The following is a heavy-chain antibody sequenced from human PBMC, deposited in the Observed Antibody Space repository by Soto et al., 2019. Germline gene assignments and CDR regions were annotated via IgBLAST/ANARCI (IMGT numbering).Heavy chain of an antibody. CDR3: ATCSGRGIRTCFGIIDI. D-gene: IGHD1-20*01. V-gene: IGHV3-15*01. CDR2: IKNNAEGGTT. CDR1: EFTFSDAW. Sequence: EVQLVESGGGLVEPGGSLRLSCAASEFTFSDAWMSWVRQAPGKGLEWVGRIKNNAEGGTTDYPAPVRGRFTISRDDSKRTLFLQMDNLKTEDTAMYFCATCSGRGIRTCFGIIDIWGQGTMVTVSS. J-gene: IGHJ3*02.